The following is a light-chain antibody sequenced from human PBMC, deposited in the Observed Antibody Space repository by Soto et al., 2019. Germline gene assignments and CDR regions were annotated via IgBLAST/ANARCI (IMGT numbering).Light chain of an antibody. J-gene: IGLJ1*01. CDR1: ISNIGANSD. V-gene: IGLV1-40*01. CDR2: GNS. CDR3: QSYDSTLSGFYV. Sequence: QCSRIQPPAVSGARGQRFTISCTRSISNIGANSDVHWYQQLAGAAPKLLIYGNSNRPSGVSDRFSGSKSGTSASLAITGLQAEDEADYYCQSYDSTLSGFYVFGTGTKVTVL.